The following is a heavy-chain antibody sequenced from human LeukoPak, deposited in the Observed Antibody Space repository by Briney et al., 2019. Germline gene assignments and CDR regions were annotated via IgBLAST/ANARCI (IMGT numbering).Heavy chain of an antibody. CDR2: ISYDGSDP. Sequence: GGSLRLSCAASGFIFSTYAMHWARQAPGKGLEWVAIISYDGSDPYYADSVKGRFTISRDDSNNTLYLQMDSLRPEDTAVYYCGSPDGSPWFDPWGQGTPVTVSS. CDR3: GSPDGSPWFDP. CDR1: GFIFSTYA. D-gene: IGHD3-10*01. J-gene: IGHJ5*02. V-gene: IGHV3-30*03.